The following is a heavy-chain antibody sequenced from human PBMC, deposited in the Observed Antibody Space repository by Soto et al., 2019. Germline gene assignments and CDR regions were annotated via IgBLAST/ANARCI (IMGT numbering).Heavy chain of an antibody. CDR3: AHRVLRTVFGLVTTTAIYFDF. CDR1: GFPLTTSGVG. D-gene: IGHD3-3*01. J-gene: IGHJ4*02. CDR2: LYWDDDK. V-gene: IGHV2-5*02. Sequence: QITLNESGPTVVRPTETLTLTCRFSGFPLTTSGVGVGWIRQSPGKAPEGLALLYWDDDKRYRASLKSRLTITKDTSKNQVVLTVSDLDPTDTATYYCAHRVLRTVFGLVTTTAIYFDFWGQGTPVAVSS.